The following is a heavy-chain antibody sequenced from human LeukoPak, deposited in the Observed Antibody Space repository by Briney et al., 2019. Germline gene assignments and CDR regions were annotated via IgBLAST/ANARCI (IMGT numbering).Heavy chain of an antibody. CDR3: ARLIDYGGFYFYYYMDV. D-gene: IGHD4-17*01. J-gene: IGHJ6*03. CDR2: VDSSGTF. V-gene: IGHV4-39*02. CDR1: GGSISTTNSY. Sequence: SETLSLTCTVSGGSISTTNSYWGWIRQPPGKGLEWIGNVDSSGTFHYNPSLRSRVTISVDTSKSHFSLKLTSVTAADTALYYCARLIDYGGFYFYYYMDVWGKGTTVAVSS.